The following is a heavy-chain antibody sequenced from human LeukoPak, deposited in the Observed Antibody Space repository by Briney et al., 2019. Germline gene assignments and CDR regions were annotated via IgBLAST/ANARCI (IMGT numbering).Heavy chain of an antibody. CDR1: GFTFSSFA. CDR3: AKVPYFDCGSGRPPFMDV. Sequence: PGGSLRLSCAASGFTFSSFAMSWVRQAPGKGLEWVSTISNSGGSTYYADSVKGRFTISRDNSDSTLYLQMDSLRADDTAIFYCAKVPYFDCGSGRPPFMDVWGQGTTVAVSS. V-gene: IGHV3-23*01. D-gene: IGHD3-10*01. J-gene: IGHJ6*02. CDR2: ISNSGGST.